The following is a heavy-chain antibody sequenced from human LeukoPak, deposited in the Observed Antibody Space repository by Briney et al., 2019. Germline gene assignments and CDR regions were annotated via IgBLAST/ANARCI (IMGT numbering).Heavy chain of an antibody. V-gene: IGHV1-69*04. D-gene: IGHD1-26*01. J-gene: IGHJ5*02. CDR1: GGTFSSYA. CDR2: IIPILGIA. CDR3: ARVEVGATGGWFDP. Sequence: SVKVSCKASGGTFSSYAISWVRQAPGQGLEWMGRIIPILGIANYAQKFQGRVTITADKSTSTAYMELSSLRSEDTAVYYCARVEVGATGGWFDPWGQGTLVTVSS.